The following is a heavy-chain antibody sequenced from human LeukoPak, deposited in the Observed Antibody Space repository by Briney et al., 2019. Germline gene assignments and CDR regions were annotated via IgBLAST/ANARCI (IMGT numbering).Heavy chain of an antibody. CDR3: AKDYYGSGSYYYDY. CDR1: GFTFSDYY. CDR2: LSGSGAGT. Sequence: GGSLRLSCAASGFTFSDYYMSWIRQAPGRGLEWVATLSGSGAGTYYSDSVQGRFTISRDNSKNTLYLQMNSLRAEDTAVYYCAKDYYGSGSYYYDYWGQGTLVTVSS. D-gene: IGHD3-10*01. V-gene: IGHV3-23*01. J-gene: IGHJ4*02.